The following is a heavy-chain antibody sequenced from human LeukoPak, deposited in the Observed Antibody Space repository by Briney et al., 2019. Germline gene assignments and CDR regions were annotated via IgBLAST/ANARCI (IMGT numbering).Heavy chain of an antibody. D-gene: IGHD3-10*01. CDR1: GFTFSSYA. Sequence: GGSLRLSCAASGFTFSSYAMHWVRQAPGKGLEWVAVISYDGSNKYYADSVKGRFTISRDNSKNTLYLQMNSLRAEDTAVYYCAKIGRYGSGSYYVTDYYYGMDVWGQGTTVTVSS. CDR2: ISYDGSNK. CDR3: AKIGRYGSGSYYVTDYYYGMDV. V-gene: IGHV3-30-3*02. J-gene: IGHJ6*02.